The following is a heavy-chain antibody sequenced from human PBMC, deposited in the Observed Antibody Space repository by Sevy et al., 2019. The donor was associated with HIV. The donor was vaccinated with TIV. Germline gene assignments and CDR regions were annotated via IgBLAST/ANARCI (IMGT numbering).Heavy chain of an antibody. CDR3: TXDAGXPX. CDR1: XXXFGXHA. CDR2: XTXXASTT. J-gene: IGHJ5*02. V-gene: IGHV3-23*01. Sequence: GGSLRLSCAASXXXFGXHAMSWVRXAPGKGLEXXXXXTXXASTTYYADSVKGRFTISRDNSKNTXYLQMNNLRAEDTXVYYXTXDAGXPXWGQGTLVTVSS.